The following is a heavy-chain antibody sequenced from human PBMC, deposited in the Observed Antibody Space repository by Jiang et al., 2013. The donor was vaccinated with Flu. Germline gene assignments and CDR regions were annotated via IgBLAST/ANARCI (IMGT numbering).Heavy chain of an antibody. CDR1: GYTFTSYY. V-gene: IGHV1-46*01. D-gene: IGHD6-19*01. Sequence: SGAEVKKPGASVKVSCKASGYTFTSYYMHWVRQAPGQGLEWMGIINPSGGSTSYAQKFQGRVTMTRDTSTSTVYMELSSLRSEDTAVYYCAREIQGSGWYNMGRGWFDPWGQGTLVTVSS. CDR3: AREIQGSGWYNMGRGWFDP. CDR2: INPSGGST. J-gene: IGHJ5*02.